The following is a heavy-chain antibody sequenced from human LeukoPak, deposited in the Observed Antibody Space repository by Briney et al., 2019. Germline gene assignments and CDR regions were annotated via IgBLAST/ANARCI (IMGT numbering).Heavy chain of an antibody. CDR1: GYTFTSYA. D-gene: IGHD3-22*01. V-gene: IGHV3-30-3*01. CDR3: ARDVGHYYDSSGYRAVY. J-gene: IGHJ4*02. Sequence: SCKASGYTFTSYAMHWVRQAPGKGLEWVAVISYDGSNKYYADSVKGRFTISRDNSKNTLYLQMNSLRAEDTAVYYCARDVGHYYDSSGYRAVYWGQGTLVTVSS. CDR2: ISYDGSNK.